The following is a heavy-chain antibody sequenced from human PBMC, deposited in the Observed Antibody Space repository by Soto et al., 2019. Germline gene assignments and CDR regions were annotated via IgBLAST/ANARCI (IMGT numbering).Heavy chain of an antibody. CDR1: GFTFDDYA. Sequence: GGSLRLSCAASGFTFDDYAMHWVRQAPGKGLEWVSGISWNSGSIGYADSVKGRFTISRDNAKNSLYLQMNSLRAEDTALYYCAKAPLWRLPQYAFDIWGQGTRGTVSS. CDR2: ISWNSGSI. CDR3: AKAPLWRLPQYAFDI. J-gene: IGHJ3*02. D-gene: IGHD6-25*01. V-gene: IGHV3-9*01.